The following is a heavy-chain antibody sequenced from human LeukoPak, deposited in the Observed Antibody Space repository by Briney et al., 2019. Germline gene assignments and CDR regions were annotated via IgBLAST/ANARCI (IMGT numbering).Heavy chain of an antibody. Sequence: PSETLSLTCTVSGGSTNNYYWTWIRQPPGKGLEWIGYIYYSGSTNYNPSLKSRVTISVDTSKNQFSLKLSSVTAADTAVYYCARAGTPPYYYYYMDVWGKGTTVTVSS. D-gene: IGHD1-14*01. CDR3: ARAGTPPYYYYYMDV. CDR2: IYYSGST. V-gene: IGHV4-59*01. CDR1: GGSTNNYY. J-gene: IGHJ6*03.